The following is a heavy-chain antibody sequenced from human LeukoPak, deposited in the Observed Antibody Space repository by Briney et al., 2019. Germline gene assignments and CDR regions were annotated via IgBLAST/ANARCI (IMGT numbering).Heavy chain of an antibody. CDR3: AGVTGMTDAFDI. Sequence: SETLSLTCTVSGGSISSYYWSWIRQPPGKGLEWIGYIYTSGSTNYNPSLKSRVTISVDTSKNPLPLKLSSVTAEATAVYYSAGVTGMTDAFDIWGQGTMVTASS. CDR1: GGSISSYY. V-gene: IGHV4-4*09. J-gene: IGHJ3*02. CDR2: IYTSGST. D-gene: IGHD1-20*01.